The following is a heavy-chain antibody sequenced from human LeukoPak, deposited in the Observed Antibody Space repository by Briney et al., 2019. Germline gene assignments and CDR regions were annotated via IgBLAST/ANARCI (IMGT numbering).Heavy chain of an antibody. CDR1: GFTFSSYE. D-gene: IGHD1-26*01. CDR3: ARTSGSYSDNWFDP. CDR2: ISSSGSTI. J-gene: IGHJ5*02. V-gene: IGHV3-48*03. Sequence: GGSLRLSCAASGFTFSSYEMNWVRQAPGKGLEWVSYISSSGSTIYYADSVKGRFTISRDNAKNSLYLRMNSLRAEDTAVYYCARTSGSYSDNWFDPWGQGTLVTVSS.